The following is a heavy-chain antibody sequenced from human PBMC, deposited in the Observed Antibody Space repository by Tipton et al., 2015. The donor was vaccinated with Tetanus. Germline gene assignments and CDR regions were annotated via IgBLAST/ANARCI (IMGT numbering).Heavy chain of an antibody. V-gene: IGHV4-30-4*01. CDR3: ARDHGITWGGMGYYYGMDV. Sequence: TLSLTCTVSGDSLSNGDYCWSWIRQPPGKGLESIGYIYYSGSTYYNPSLKSRVTISVDTSKNQFSLRLSSVTAADTAVYYCARDHGITWGGMGYYYGMDVWGQGTTVTVSS. D-gene: IGHD3-16*01. CDR2: IYYSGST. CDR1: GDSLSNGDYC. J-gene: IGHJ6*02.